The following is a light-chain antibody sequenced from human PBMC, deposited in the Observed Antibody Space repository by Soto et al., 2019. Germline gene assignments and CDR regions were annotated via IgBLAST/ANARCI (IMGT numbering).Light chain of an antibody. CDR1: QAISSY. J-gene: IGKJ5*01. V-gene: IGKV1-9*01. CDR2: AAS. CDR3: QQLDSNPVT. Sequence: DIQLTQSPSFLSASVGDRVTITCRASQAISSYLAWYQQKPGQAPKLLIYAASTLQSGVPSRFSGSGSGTEFTLKISPLQPEDFATYYCQQLDSNPVTFGQGTRLEIK.